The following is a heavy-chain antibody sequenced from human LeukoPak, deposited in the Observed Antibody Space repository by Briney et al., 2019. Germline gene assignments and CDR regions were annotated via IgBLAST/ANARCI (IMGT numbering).Heavy chain of an antibody. Sequence: PSETLSLTCTVSGGSIYSYYWRWIRQPPGKGLEWIGNIYHSGNSNFIPSYNPSRKSRVTISVDTSKSQFSLRLTSVTAADRAVYYCASGLSVRYSHFGGQGILVTVSS. CDR2: IYHSGNS. CDR1: GGSIYSYY. CDR3: ASGLSVRYSHF. D-gene: IGHD6-13*01. V-gene: IGHV4-59*08. J-gene: IGHJ4*02.